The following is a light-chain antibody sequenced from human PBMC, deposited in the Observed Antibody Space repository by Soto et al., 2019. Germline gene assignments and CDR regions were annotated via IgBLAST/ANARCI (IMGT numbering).Light chain of an antibody. CDR3: QQYGTSRVT. J-gene: IGKJ5*01. V-gene: IGKV3-20*01. CDR1: QSVTNSY. CDR2: GAS. Sequence: EIVLTQSTGTLSLSPGDRVTLSCRASQSVTNSYLAWYQQKPGQAPRLLIFGASTRATGIPERFSGSGSGTDFTLTMSRLEPEDFAVYYCQQYGTSRVTFGQGTRLEIK.